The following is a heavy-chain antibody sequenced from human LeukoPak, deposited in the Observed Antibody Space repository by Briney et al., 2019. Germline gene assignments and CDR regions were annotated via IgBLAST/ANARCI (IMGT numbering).Heavy chain of an antibody. V-gene: IGHV1-46*01. CDR1: GYTFTSYY. J-gene: IGHJ4*02. D-gene: IGHD3-22*01. CDR3: ARDQEEITMIVVVIGGY. Sequence: ASVKVSCKASGYTFTSYYMHWVRQAPGQGLEWMGIINPSGGSTSYAQKFQGRVTMTTDTSTSTAYMELRSLRSDDTAVYYCARDQEEITMIVVVIGGYWGQGTLVTVSS. CDR2: INPSGGST.